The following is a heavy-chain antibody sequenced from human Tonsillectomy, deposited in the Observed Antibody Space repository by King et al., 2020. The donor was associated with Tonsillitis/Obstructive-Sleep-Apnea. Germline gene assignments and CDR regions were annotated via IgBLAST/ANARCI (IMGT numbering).Heavy chain of an antibody. D-gene: IGHD4-11*01. J-gene: IGHJ4*02. CDR2: IWNDGSNK. V-gene: IGHV3-33*01. CDR3: ARDPLSTVTTLDY. CDR1: GFTFSSYG. Sequence: VQLVESGGGVVQPVRSLRLSCAASGFTFSSYGMHWVRQAPGKGLEWVAVIWNDGSNKYYADSVKGRFTISRDNSKNTLYLQMNSLRAEDTAVYYCARDPLSTVTTLDYWGQGTLVTVSS.